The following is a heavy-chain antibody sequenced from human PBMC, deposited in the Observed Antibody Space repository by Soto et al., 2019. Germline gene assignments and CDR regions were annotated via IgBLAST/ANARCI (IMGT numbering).Heavy chain of an antibody. D-gene: IGHD4-17*01. V-gene: IGHV4-30-2*01. Sequence: QLQLQESGSGLVKPSQTLSLTCAVSGGSISSDVYSWTWIRQPPGKGLEWIGYICHSGSAYYNPSLQSHVSISVDRSKNQFSLNLSSATAAYTTVYYSARAHYGDYGYGMDVWGQVTTVTVS. J-gene: IGHJ6*02. CDR3: ARAHYGDYGYGMDV. CDR2: ICHSGSA. CDR1: GGSISSDVYS.